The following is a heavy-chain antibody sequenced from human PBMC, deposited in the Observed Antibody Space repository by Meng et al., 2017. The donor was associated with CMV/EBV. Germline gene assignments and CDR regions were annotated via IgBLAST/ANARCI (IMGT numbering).Heavy chain of an antibody. V-gene: IGHV3-48*03. D-gene: IGHD3-3*01. Sequence: GSLRLSCAASGFTFSSYEMNWVRQAPGKGLEWVSYISSSGSTIYYADSVKGRFTISRDNAKNSLYLQMNSLRAEDTAVYYCARAHDPRGDYDFWSGLPHLNWFDPWGQGTLVTVSS. CDR1: GFTFSSYE. CDR3: ARAHDPRGDYDFWSGLPHLNWFDP. J-gene: IGHJ5*02. CDR2: ISSSGSTI.